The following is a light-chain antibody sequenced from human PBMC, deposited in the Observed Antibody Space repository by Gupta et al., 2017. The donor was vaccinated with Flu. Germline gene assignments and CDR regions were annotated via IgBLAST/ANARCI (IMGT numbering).Light chain of an antibody. J-gene: IGKJ1*01. CDR1: ERIGNY. Sequence: PSSLSASVGDRVTITCRASERIGNYLSWYQQKEGRPPRLLIYDASRLQGGVPSRFSGSRSGTDFTLTISGLQPEDFAAYSCRQSYITPRTFGQGTKVEVK. CDR3: RQSYITPRT. V-gene: IGKV1-39*01. CDR2: DAS.